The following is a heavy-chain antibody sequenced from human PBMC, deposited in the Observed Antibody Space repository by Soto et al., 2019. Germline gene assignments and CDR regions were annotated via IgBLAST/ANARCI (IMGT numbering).Heavy chain of an antibody. V-gene: IGHV1-69*12. CDR3: ARLRVPAAPHYYYYYGMDV. Sequence: QVQLVQSGAEVKKPGSSVKVSCKASGGTFSSYAISWVRQAPGQGLEWMGGIIPIFGTANYAQKFQGRVTITADASTSTAYMELSSLRSEDTAVYYCARLRVPAAPHYYYYYGMDVWGQGTTVTVSS. D-gene: IGHD2-2*01. J-gene: IGHJ6*02. CDR2: IIPIFGTA. CDR1: GGTFSSYA.